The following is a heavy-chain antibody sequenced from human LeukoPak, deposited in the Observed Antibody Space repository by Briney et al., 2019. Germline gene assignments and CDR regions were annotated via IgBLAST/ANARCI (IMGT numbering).Heavy chain of an antibody. J-gene: IGHJ6*03. CDR1: GFTFSNYG. CDR2: IGYDGSNK. CDR3: ARAHCTNGVCYYMDV. D-gene: IGHD2-8*01. V-gene: IGHV3-30*02. Sequence: PGGSLRLSCAASGFTFSNYGMHWVRQAPGKGLEWVAFIGYDGSNKYYADSVKGRFTISRDNSKNTLYLQMNSLRAEDTAVYYCARAHCTNGVCYYMDVWGKGTTVTVSS.